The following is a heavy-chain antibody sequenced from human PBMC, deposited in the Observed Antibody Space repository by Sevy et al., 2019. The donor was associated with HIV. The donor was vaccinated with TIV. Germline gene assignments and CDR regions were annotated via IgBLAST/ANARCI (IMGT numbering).Heavy chain of an antibody. CDR2: ISYDGSNE. CDR3: TRGRNYAYFIY. V-gene: IGHV3-30-3*01. J-gene: IGHJ4*02. CDR1: GFTFSGYS. D-gene: IGHD1-7*01. Sequence: GGSLRLSCAASGFTFSGYSMHWVRQAPGKGLEWVAVISYDGSNEYYADSVKGRFTISRDNFKNTLYLQMNSLRTEDTAVYYCTRGRNYAYFIYWGQGALVTVSS.